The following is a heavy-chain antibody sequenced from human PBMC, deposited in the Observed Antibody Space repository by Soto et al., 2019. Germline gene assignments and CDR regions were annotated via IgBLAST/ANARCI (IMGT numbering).Heavy chain of an antibody. D-gene: IGHD6-19*01. CDR3: GKERRGSGWSVCNY. CDR2: ISGSGDST. V-gene: IGHV3-23*01. CDR1: GFAFSDYA. Sequence: VQLLESGGALVQPGGSLRLSCGASGFAFSDYAMSWVRQAPGKGLEWVSDISGSGDSTRYADSVKGRFTISRDNSRNTLYLQMNSLRADDTAAYYCGKERRGSGWSVCNYWGQGTLVTVSS. J-gene: IGHJ4*02.